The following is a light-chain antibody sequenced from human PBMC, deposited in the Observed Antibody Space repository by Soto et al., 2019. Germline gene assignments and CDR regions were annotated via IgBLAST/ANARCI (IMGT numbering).Light chain of an antibody. CDR2: DAS. CDR1: QSVSSS. V-gene: IGKV3-11*01. Sequence: EIVLTQSPATLSLSPGERATLSCRASQSVSSSLGWYQQKPGQAHRLLIYDASNRATGIPTRFSGSGSGTDFTLTISSLEPEDFAVYYCQQRTDWPRTFGQGTKLEIK. J-gene: IGKJ2*01. CDR3: QQRTDWPRT.